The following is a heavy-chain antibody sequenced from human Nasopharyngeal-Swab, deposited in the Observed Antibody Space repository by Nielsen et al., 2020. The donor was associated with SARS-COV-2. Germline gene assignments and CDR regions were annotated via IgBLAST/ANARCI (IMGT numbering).Heavy chain of an antibody. D-gene: IGHD1-1*01. CDR1: GYTFTGHN. Sequence: ASVKASCKASGYTFTGHNMHWVRQAPGQGLEWMAIFDPRGDSTSHAQKFQGRLTMTTDTTTSTVYMELSSLRAEDAAVYYCARDSDNWAIDYWGQGTLVTVSP. CDR2: FDPRGDST. J-gene: IGHJ4*02. V-gene: IGHV1-46*01. CDR3: ARDSDNWAIDY.